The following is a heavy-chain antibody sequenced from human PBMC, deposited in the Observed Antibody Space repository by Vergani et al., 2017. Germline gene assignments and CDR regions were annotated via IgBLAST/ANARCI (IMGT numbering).Heavy chain of an antibody. CDR3: ARMGGYDEGDALRIGYFDS. V-gene: IGHV4-31*03. CDR1: GDSISSGVYY. CDR2: IYSTGST. J-gene: IGHJ4*02. D-gene: IGHD3-22*01. Sequence: QVQLQESGPGLVKPSQTLSLTCSVSGDSISSGVYYWNWIRQPPGKGLEWIWYIYSTGSTHHNPSLRRRINMSVDTSKNQFSLKLNSVTASDTAMYYCARMGGYDEGDALRIGYFDSWGPGILVTVSS.